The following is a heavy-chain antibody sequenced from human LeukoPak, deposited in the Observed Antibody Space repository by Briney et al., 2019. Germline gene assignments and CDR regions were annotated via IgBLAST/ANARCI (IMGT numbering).Heavy chain of an antibody. CDR3: ARVWWLRLYYYFDY. CDR2: IYHSGST. V-gene: IGHV4-4*02. Sequence: NSSGTLSLTCAVSGASISSSHWWSWVRQPPGKGLEWIGEIYHSGSTYYNPSLKSRVTISVDTSKNQFSLKLSSVTAADTAVYYCARVWWLRLYYYFDYWGQGTLVTVSS. D-gene: IGHD5-12*01. J-gene: IGHJ4*02. CDR1: GASISSSHW.